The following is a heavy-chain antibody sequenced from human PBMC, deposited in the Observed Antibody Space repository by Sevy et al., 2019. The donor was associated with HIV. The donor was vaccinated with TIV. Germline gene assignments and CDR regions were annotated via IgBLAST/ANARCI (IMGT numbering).Heavy chain of an antibody. J-gene: IGHJ6*02. V-gene: IGHV3-48*03. CDR3: AKRGGHYDLGMDV. D-gene: IGHD3-3*01. CDR1: GFTFSSFE. Sequence: GGSLRLSCAASGFTFSSFEMTWVRQAPGKGLEWVSYIISSGSTIYYTNSVKGRFTISRDNAKNSLYLQMNSLRAEDTAVYYCAKRGGHYDLGMDVWGQGTTVTVSS. CDR2: IISSGSTI.